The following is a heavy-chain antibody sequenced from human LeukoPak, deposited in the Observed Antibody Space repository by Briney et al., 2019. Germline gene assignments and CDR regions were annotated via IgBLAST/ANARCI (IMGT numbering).Heavy chain of an antibody. Sequence: SETLSLTCTVSGGSISSTSYYWGWIRQPPGKGLQWIGTVYYNGATQYNPSLKSRVTLSVDTSKNHFSLKLRSVTAADTAVYYCAVTVDTAMAFDYWGQGTLVTVSS. V-gene: IGHV4-39*02. CDR1: GGSISSTSYY. J-gene: IGHJ4*02. CDR2: VYYNGAT. D-gene: IGHD5-18*01. CDR3: AVTVDTAMAFDY.